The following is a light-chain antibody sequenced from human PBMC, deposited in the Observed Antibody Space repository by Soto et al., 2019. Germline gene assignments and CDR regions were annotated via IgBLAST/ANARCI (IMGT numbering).Light chain of an antibody. V-gene: IGLV4-69*01. CDR1: SGHSRYA. J-gene: IGLJ3*02. CDR3: QTWATDIRV. Sequence: QSVLTQSPSASASLGASVKLTCTVDSGHSRYAIAWHQQQPEKGPRYLMKVDSDGSHSKADGIPDRFSGSSSGAERYLTISSLQSEDEADYYCQTWATDIRVFGGGTKVTVL. CDR2: VDSDGSH.